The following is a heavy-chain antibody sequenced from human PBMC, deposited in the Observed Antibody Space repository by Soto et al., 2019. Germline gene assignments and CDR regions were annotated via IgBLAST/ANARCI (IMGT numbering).Heavy chain of an antibody. CDR3: ATLIPSSIAAPWYFDY. J-gene: IGHJ4*02. CDR2: FDPEDGET. Sequence: ASVKVSCKVSGYTLTELSMHWVRQAPGEGLEWMGGFDPEDGETIYAQKFQGRVTMTEDTSTDTAYMELSSLRSEDTAVYYCATLIPSSIAAPWYFDYWGQGTLVTVSS. V-gene: IGHV1-24*01. CDR1: GYTLTELS. D-gene: IGHD6-6*01.